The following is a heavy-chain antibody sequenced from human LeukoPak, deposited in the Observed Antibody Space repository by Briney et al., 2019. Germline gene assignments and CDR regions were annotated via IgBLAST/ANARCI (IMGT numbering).Heavy chain of an antibody. CDR3: AKDMGGSGSYNPNYYFDY. J-gene: IGHJ4*02. D-gene: IGHD3-10*01. Sequence: QPGGSLRLSCAASGFTFSSYAMSWVRQAPGKGLEWVSAISGSGGSTYYADSVKGRFTISRDNSKNTLYLHMNSLRAEDTAVYYCAKDMGGSGSYNPNYYFDYWGQGTLVTVSS. V-gene: IGHV3-23*01. CDR2: ISGSGGST. CDR1: GFTFSSYA.